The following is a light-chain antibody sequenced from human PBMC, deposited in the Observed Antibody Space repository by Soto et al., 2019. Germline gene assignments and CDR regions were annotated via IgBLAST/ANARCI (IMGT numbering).Light chain of an antibody. CDR1: SSDVGSYNL. V-gene: IGLV2-23*02. Sequence: QSALTQPASVSGSPGQSITISCTGTSSDVGSYNLVSWYQQHPGKAPKLMIYEVSTRPSGVSNRFAVSKSGNTASLTISGLQADDEADYYCWSYAGSSTFVVFGGGTKLTVL. CDR2: EVS. CDR3: WSYAGSSTFVV. J-gene: IGLJ2*01.